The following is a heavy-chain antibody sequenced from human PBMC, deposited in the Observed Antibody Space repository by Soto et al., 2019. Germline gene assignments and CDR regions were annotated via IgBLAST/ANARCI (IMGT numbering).Heavy chain of an antibody. CDR1: GFTFSNAW. V-gene: IGHV3-15*01. CDR3: TTEAAAYCSGGSCYAAADY. J-gene: IGHJ4*02. Sequence: EVQLVESGGGLVKPGGSLRLSCAASGFTFSNAWMSWVRQAPGKGLEWVGHIKSKPDGGTTDYAAPVKGRCTVSRDDSKNTLYLQMNSLKTEDTAVYYCTTEAAAYCSGGSCYAAADYWGQGTLVTVSS. CDR2: IKSKPDGGTT. D-gene: IGHD2-15*01.